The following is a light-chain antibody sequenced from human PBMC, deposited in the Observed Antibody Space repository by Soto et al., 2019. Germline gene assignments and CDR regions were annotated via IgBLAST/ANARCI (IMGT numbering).Light chain of an antibody. CDR3: GSWDSSLSAYV. J-gene: IGLJ1*01. CDR1: SSNIGGNS. Sequence: QSVRTQPPSVSAAPGQEATISCSGSSSNIGGNSVSWYQQLPGTAPKLLIYDDDKRPSGIPDRFSGSKSGTSATLGITGFQTGDEADYYCGSWDSSLSAYVFATGTKVTVL. CDR2: DDD. V-gene: IGLV1-51*01.